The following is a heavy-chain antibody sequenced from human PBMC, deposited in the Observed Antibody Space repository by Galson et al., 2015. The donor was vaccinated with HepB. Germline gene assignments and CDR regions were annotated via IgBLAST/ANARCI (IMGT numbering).Heavy chain of an antibody. Sequence: LRLSCAASGFTVSSNYMSWVRQAPGKGLEWIGYIYYSGSTNYNPSLKSRVTISVDTSKNQFSLKLSSVTAADTAVYYCARGGNSGVGYWGQGTLVTVSS. D-gene: IGHD4-23*01. CDR2: IYYSGST. V-gene: IGHV4-59*02. J-gene: IGHJ4*02. CDR1: GFTVSSNY. CDR3: ARGGNSGVGY.